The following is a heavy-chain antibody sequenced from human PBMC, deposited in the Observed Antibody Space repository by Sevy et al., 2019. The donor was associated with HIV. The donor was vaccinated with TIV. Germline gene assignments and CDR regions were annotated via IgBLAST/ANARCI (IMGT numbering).Heavy chain of an antibody. CDR3: ARTDYNLFYYYGMDV. CDR1: GYSISSGYY. D-gene: IGHD4-4*01. V-gene: IGHV4-38-2*02. J-gene: IGHJ6*02. Sequence: SETLSLNCTVSGYSISSGYYWGWIRQPPGKGLEWIGSMFHSGNTYYSPSLKSLVTLPADTSKNQFSLKLSSVTAADTAVYYCARTDYNLFYYYGMDVWGQGTTVTVSS. CDR2: MFHSGNT.